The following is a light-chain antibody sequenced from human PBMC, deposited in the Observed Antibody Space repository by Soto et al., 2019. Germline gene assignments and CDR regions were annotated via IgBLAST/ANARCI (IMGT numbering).Light chain of an antibody. V-gene: IGKV1-8*01. CDR3: QQYYSYPYT. CDR2: AAS. Sequence: AIRMTQSPSSFSASTGDRVTITCRASQGTSSYLAWYQQKPGKAPKLLIYAASTLQSGVPSRFSGSGSGTDFTLTFSCLQSEDFATYYCQQYYSYPYTFGQGTKLEIK. CDR1: QGTSSY. J-gene: IGKJ2*01.